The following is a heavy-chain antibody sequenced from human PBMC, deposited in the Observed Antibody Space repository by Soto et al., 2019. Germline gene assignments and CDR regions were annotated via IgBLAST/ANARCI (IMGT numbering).Heavy chain of an antibody. CDR2: INGDGSNT. V-gene: IGHV3-74*01. D-gene: IGHD2-21*01. J-gene: IGHJ4*02. CDR1: GFTFSNYW. CDR3: ARGSDDHGGYCRY. Sequence: EVQLVESGGGLVQPGGSLRLSCAASGFTFSNYWMNWVRQAPGKGLVWVSRINGDGSNTNYADSVKGRFTISKDNAKNTVYLQMNGLRAEDTAVYYCARGSDDHGGYCRYWGPGTLVTVSS.